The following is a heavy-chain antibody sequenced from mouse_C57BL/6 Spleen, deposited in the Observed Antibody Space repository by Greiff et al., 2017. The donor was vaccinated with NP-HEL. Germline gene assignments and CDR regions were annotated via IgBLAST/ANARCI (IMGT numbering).Heavy chain of an antibody. J-gene: IGHJ1*03. CDR2: IDPETGGT. CDR3: TREDYGSSSRYFDV. V-gene: IGHV1-15*01. CDR1: GYTFTDYE. Sequence: QVHVKQSGAELVRPGASVTLSCKASGYTFTDYEMHWVKQTPVHGLEWIGAIDPETGGTAYNQKFKGKAILTADKSSSTAYMELRSLTSEDSAVYYCTREDYGSSSRYFDVWGTGTTVTVSS. D-gene: IGHD1-1*01.